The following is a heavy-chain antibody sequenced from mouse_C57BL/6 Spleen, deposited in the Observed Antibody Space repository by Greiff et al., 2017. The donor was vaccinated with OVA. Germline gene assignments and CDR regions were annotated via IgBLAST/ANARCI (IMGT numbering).Heavy chain of an antibody. CDR1: GYAFSSYW. CDR3: ARLGDYGSSPFAY. V-gene: IGHV1-80*01. Sequence: VQLQESGAELVKPGASVKISCKASGYAFSSYWMNWVKQRPGKGLEWIGQIYPGDGDTNYNGKFKGKATLTADKSSSTAYMQLSSLTSEDSAVYFCARLGDYGSSPFAYWGQGTLVTVSA. D-gene: IGHD1-1*01. J-gene: IGHJ3*01. CDR2: IYPGDGDT.